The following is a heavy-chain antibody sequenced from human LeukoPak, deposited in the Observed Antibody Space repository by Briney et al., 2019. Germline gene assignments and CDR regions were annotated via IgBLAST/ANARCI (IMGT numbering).Heavy chain of an antibody. Sequence: ASVKVSCKASGYTFTSYGISWVRQAPGQGLEWMGWISAYNGNTNYAQKLQGRVTMTTDTSTSTAYMELRSLRSDDTAVYYCAREGINYYYSSGYYSPTDAFDIWGQGTMVTVSS. CDR3: AREGINYYYSSGYYSPTDAFDI. V-gene: IGHV1-18*01. CDR1: GYTFTSYG. J-gene: IGHJ3*02. CDR2: ISAYNGNT. D-gene: IGHD3-22*01.